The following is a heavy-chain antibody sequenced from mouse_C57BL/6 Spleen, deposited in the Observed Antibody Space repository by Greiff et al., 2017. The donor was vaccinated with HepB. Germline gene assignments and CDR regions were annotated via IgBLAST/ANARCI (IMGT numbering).Heavy chain of an antibody. Sequence: DVMLVESGGGLVQPKGSLKLSCAASGFSFNTYAMNWVRQAPGKGLEWVARIRSKSNNYATYYADSVKDRFTISRDDSESMLYLQMNNLKTEDTAMYYCVSPMVTTDYAMDYWGQGTSVTVSS. V-gene: IGHV10-1*01. CDR1: GFSFNTYA. J-gene: IGHJ4*01. CDR2: IRSKSNNYAT. D-gene: IGHD2-2*01. CDR3: VSPMVTTDYAMDY.